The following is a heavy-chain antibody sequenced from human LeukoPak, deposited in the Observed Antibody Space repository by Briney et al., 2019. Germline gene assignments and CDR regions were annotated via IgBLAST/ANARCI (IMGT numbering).Heavy chain of an antibody. J-gene: IGHJ4*02. Sequence: PSETLSLTCTVSGGSVSSSSHYWAWIRQPPGKGLEWIGSINYSGSTYYNPSLKSRITISAGTSKNQFSLKLSSVTAADTAVYYCVREHSSSADYWGQGTLVTVSS. CDR2: INYSGST. D-gene: IGHD6-6*01. CDR1: GGSVSSSSHY. V-gene: IGHV4-39*07. CDR3: VREHSSSADY.